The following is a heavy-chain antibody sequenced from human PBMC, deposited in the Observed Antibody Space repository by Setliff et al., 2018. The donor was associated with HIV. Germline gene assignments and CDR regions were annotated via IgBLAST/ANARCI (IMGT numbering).Heavy chain of an antibody. Sequence: PSETLSLTCAVSGGSISGSKWWHWVRQPPGKGLEWIGEIFHTGSTNYNSSLESRVAISLDTSSNQFSLKLSSVTAADTAVYHCAREREAWSAYDSWGQGTLVTVSS. J-gene: IGHJ5*02. CDR3: AREREAWSAYDS. CDR2: IFHTGST. CDR1: GGSISGSKW. D-gene: IGHD3-3*01. V-gene: IGHV4-4*02.